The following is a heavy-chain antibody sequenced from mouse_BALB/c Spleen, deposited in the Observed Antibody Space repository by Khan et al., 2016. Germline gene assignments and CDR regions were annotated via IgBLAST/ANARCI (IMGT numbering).Heavy chain of an antibody. D-gene: IGHD2-4*01. J-gene: IGHJ2*01. Sequence: QVQLKQSGPGLVQPSQSLSITCTVSGFSLTTYGVHWVRQSPGKALEWLGVIWSGGSTDYNAAFISRLSISRDTSKSQVFFKVSSLQAKDTALYYCARTYDYDGGFDYWGQGTTLTVSS. V-gene: IGHV2-2*02. CDR3: ARTYDYDGGFDY. CDR1: GFSLTTYG. CDR2: IWSGGST.